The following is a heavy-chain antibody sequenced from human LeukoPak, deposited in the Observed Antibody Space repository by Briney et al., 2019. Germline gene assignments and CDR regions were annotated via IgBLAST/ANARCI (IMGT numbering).Heavy chain of an antibody. CDR2: IIPIFGTT. Sequence: SSVKVSCKASGGTFSSYAISWVRQAPGQGLEWMGGIIPIFGTTNYAQKFQDRVTITADESTSTAYMELSSLRSEDPAVYYCAGAPSGGKVQKPNWFDPWAKGTLVPVP. D-gene: IGHD1-1*01. CDR3: AGAPSGGKVQKPNWFDP. J-gene: IGHJ5*02. V-gene: IGHV1-69*01. CDR1: GGTFSSYA.